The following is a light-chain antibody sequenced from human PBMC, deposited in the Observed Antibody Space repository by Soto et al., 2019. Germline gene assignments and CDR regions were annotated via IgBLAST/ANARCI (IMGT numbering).Light chain of an antibody. V-gene: IGKV2-30*02. Sequence: DVVMTQSPLSLPVTLGQPASISCRSNQSLVHSDGIAYFSWFQQRPGRSPRRLIYKVSNRDSGVPDRFSGSGSGTDFTLKISRVEAEDVGVYYCMQFTHWPWTFGQGT. J-gene: IGKJ1*01. CDR3: MQFTHWPWT. CDR1: QSLVHSDGIAY. CDR2: KVS.